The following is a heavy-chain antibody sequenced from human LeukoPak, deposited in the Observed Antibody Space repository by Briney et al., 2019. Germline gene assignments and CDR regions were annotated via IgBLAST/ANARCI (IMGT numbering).Heavy chain of an antibody. CDR3: AKDQTDFVV. CDR2: IRYDGSNK. V-gene: IGHV3-30*02. Sequence: GGSLRLSCAASGFTFSGYGMHWVRQAPGKGLEWVAFIRYDGSNKFYADSVKGRFTISRDNSKNTLYLQMNSLSPDDTAVYYCAKDQTDFVVWGRGTLVSVSS. J-gene: IGHJ2*01. CDR1: GFTFSGYG.